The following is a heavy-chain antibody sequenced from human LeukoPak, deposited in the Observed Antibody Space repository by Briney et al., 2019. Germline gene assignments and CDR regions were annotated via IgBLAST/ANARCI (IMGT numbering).Heavy chain of an antibody. J-gene: IGHJ5*01. V-gene: IGHV3-30*02. D-gene: IGHD3-3*01. CDR1: GFTFSSYG. Sequence: GRSLRLSCAASGFTFSSYGMHWVRQAPGKGLEWVAFIRYDGSNKYYADSVKGRFTISRDNSKNTLYLQMNSLRAEDTAVYYCAKQVREFLEWFDYWGQGTLVTVSS. CDR3: AKQVREFLEWFDY. CDR2: IRYDGSNK.